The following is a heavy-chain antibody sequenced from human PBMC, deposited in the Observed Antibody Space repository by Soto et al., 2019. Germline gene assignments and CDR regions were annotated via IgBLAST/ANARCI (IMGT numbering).Heavy chain of an antibody. Sequence: ASVKVSCKASGYTFTGYYVLWVRQAPGQGPECMGWINPYTGGTNYAQKFRGRVTMTRDTSISTAYMELSKLISDDTAVYYCATQFHHCGGDCYRGPYFGMDVWGQGTTVTVS. CDR2: INPYTGGT. D-gene: IGHD2-21*02. J-gene: IGHJ6*02. CDR1: GYTFTGYY. CDR3: ATQFHHCGGDCYRGPYFGMDV. V-gene: IGHV1-2*02.